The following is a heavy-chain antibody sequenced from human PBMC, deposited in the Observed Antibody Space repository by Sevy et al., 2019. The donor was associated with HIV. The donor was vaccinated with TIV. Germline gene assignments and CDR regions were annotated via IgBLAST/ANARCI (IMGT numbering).Heavy chain of an antibody. CDR1: GFTFSNYA. V-gene: IGHV3-23*01. D-gene: IGHD3-22*01. Sequence: GGSLRLSCAVSGFTFSNYAMSWVRQAPGKGLEWVSAISGRDTGTFYAASVKGRFTISRDNSKNTLYLQMNSLRAEDTALYYRAKDTIVVVGEALDVWGRGTMVTVSS. J-gene: IGHJ3*01. CDR3: AKDTIVVVGEALDV. CDR2: ISGRDTGT.